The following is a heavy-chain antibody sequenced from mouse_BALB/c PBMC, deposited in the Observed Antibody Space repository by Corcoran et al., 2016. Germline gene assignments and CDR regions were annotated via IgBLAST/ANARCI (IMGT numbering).Heavy chain of an antibody. Sequence: QIQLVQSGPELKKPGETVKISCKASGYTFTNYGMNWVKQAPGKGLKWMGWINTNTGEPTYAEEFKGRFAFSLETSASTAYLQINNLKNEDTATYFCARGVITTGVDYWGQGTTLTVSS. CDR1: GYTFTNYG. V-gene: IGHV9-3*02. J-gene: IGHJ2*01. CDR2: INTNTGEP. CDR3: ARGVITTGVDY. D-gene: IGHD2-4*01.